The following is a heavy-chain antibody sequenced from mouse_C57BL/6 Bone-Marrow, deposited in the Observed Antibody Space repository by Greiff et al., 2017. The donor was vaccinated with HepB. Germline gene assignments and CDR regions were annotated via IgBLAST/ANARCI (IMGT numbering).Heavy chain of an antibody. Sequence: EVKVEESGGGLVQPGGSLKLSCAASGFTFSDYYMYWVRQTPEKRLEWVAYISNGGGSTYYPDTVKGRFTISRDNAKNTLYLQMSRLKSEDTAMYYCASPLYDYYAMDYWGQGTSVTVSS. V-gene: IGHV5-12*01. CDR3: ASPLYDYYAMDY. J-gene: IGHJ4*01. D-gene: IGHD2-12*01. CDR2: ISNGGGST. CDR1: GFTFSDYY.